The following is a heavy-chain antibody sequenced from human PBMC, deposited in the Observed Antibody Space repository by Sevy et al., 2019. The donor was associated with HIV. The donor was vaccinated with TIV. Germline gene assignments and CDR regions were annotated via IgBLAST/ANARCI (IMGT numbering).Heavy chain of an antibody. D-gene: IGHD3-22*01. J-gene: IGHJ5*02. CDR1: GGSISSSSYY. Sequence: SETLSLTCTVSGGSISSSSYYWGWIRQPPGKGLEWIGSIYYSGSTYHNPSLKSRVTISVDTSKNQFSLKLSSVTAADTAVYYCARPFDSSGSNWFDPWGQGTLVTVSS. CDR3: ARPFDSSGSNWFDP. V-gene: IGHV4-39*01. CDR2: IYYSGST.